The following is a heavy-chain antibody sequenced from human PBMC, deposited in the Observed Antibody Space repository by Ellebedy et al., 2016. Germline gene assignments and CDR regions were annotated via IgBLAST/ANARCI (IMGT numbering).Heavy chain of an antibody. CDR3: ARDIVVVPAAHLFDC. V-gene: IGHV3-23*01. CDR1: GFTFNDYA. D-gene: IGHD2-2*01. CDR2: ISGSGGST. Sequence: GESLKISXGASGFTFNDYAMSWVRQAPGKGLEWVSTISGSGGSTYYADSVKGRFTISRDNSINTLFLKMNSLRVEDTAVYYCARDIVVVPAAHLFDCWGQGTLVTVSS. J-gene: IGHJ4*02.